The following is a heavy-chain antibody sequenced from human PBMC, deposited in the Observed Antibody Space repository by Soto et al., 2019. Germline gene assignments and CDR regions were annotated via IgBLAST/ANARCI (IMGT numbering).Heavy chain of an antibody. J-gene: IGHJ6*02. D-gene: IGHD5-12*01. CDR3: AKVRWLRLNYYYGMDV. CDR2: ISYDGSNK. CDR1: GFTFSSYG. V-gene: IGHV3-30*18. Sequence: PGGSLRLSCGASGFTFSSYGMHWVRQAPGKGLEWVAVISYDGSNKYYADSVKGRFTISRDNSKNTLYLQMNSLRAEDTAVYYCAKVRWLRLNYYYGMDVWGQGTTVTVSS.